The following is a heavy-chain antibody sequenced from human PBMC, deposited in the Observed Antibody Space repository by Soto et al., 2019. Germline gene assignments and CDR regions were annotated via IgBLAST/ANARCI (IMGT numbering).Heavy chain of an antibody. CDR2: INPNSGGT. Sequence: ASVKVSCKASGYPFTGYFFHWVRQAPGQGLEWMGWINPNSGGTNYAQKFQGWVTMTRDTSISTAYMELSRLRSDDTAVYYCARSLNCISTSCYANWFDPWGQGTLVTVSS. V-gene: IGHV1-2*04. J-gene: IGHJ5*02. CDR1: GYPFTGYF. D-gene: IGHD2-2*01. CDR3: ARSLNCISTSCYANWFDP.